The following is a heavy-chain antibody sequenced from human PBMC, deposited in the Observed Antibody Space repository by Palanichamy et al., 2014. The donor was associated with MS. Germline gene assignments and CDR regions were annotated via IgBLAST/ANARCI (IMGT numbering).Heavy chain of an antibody. CDR1: GFTFDSYA. CDR2: ISASGNAR. D-gene: IGHD6-19*01. V-gene: IGHV3-23*01. J-gene: IGHJ4*02. Sequence: EVEVLESGGSLVQPGGSLRLSCTASGFTFDSYAMTWVRQAPGKGLEWVVGISASGNARKSADSVKGRFTISRDSAKNTLYLQMSDLRVEDTAVYYCVKVDNSGWYGYFDSWGQGTLVAVSS. CDR3: VKVDNSGWYGYFDS.